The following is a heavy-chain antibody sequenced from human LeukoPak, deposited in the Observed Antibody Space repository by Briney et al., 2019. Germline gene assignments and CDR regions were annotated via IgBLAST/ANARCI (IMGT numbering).Heavy chain of an antibody. CDR2: IGGSGGST. Sequence: GGSLRLSCAASGFTFSSYTMSWVRQAPGKGLEWVSAIGGSGGSTYYADSVKGRFTISRDNSKNTLYLQMNSLRAEDTAVYYCAKPHSLAVAGEFDPWGQGALVTVSS. V-gene: IGHV3-23*01. J-gene: IGHJ5*02. CDR1: GFTFSSYT. D-gene: IGHD6-19*01. CDR3: AKPHSLAVAGEFDP.